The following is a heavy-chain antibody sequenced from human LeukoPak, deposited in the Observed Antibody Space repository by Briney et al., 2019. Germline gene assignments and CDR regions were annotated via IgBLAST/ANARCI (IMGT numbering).Heavy chain of an antibody. V-gene: IGHV4-34*01. D-gene: IGHD5-18*01. J-gene: IGHJ6*02. CDR1: GFTFSSYG. CDR3: ARGGYSYGYYYYYYGMDV. Sequence: GSLRLSCAASGFTFSSYGMHWVRQPPGKGLEWIGEINHSGSTNYNPSLKSRVTISVDTSKNQFSLKLSSVTAADTAVYYCARGGYSYGYYYYYYGMDVWGQGTTVTVSS. CDR2: INHSGST.